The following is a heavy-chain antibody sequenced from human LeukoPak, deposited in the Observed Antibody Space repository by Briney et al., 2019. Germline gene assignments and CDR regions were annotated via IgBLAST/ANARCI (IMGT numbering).Heavy chain of an antibody. D-gene: IGHD1-26*01. CDR3: ARACTTYGGRYYFDY. J-gene: IGHJ4*02. Sequence: SETLSLTCTVSGGSISSGDYYWSWIRQPPGKGLEWIGYIYYSGSTYYNPSLKSRVTISVDTSKNQFSLKLSSVTAADTAVYYCARACTTYGGRYYFDYWGQGTLVTVSS. CDR2: IYYSGST. V-gene: IGHV4-30-4*08. CDR1: GGSISSGDYY.